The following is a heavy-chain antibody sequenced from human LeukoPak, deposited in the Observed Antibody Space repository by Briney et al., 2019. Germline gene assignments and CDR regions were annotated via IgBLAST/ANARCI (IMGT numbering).Heavy chain of an antibody. J-gene: IGHJ3*01. CDR3: VRKGNAFDF. D-gene: IGHD3-10*01. CDR2: IKPDGSEK. Sequence: GGSLRLSCAVSGFSFDTYWMTWVRQAPGKGLEWVANIKPDGSEKYYVDSLKGRFTISRDDAKSSLYLQLNSLRVEDTAIYYCVRKGNAFDFWGQGTMVTVSS. CDR1: GFSFDTYW. V-gene: IGHV3-7*01.